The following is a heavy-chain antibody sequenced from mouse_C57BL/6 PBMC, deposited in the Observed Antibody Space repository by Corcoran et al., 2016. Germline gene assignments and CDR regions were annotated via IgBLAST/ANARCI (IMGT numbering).Heavy chain of an antibody. D-gene: IGHD2-1*01. V-gene: IGHV1-81*01. Sequence: QVQLQQSGAELARPGASVKLSCKASGYTFTSYGISWVKQRTGQGLEWIGEIYPRSGNTYYNEKFKGKATLTADKSSSTAYMELRSLTSEDSAVYFCARLDGNYPRAMDYWGQGTSVTVSS. CDR1: GYTFTSYG. J-gene: IGHJ4*01. CDR2: IYPRSGNT. CDR3: ARLDGNYPRAMDY.